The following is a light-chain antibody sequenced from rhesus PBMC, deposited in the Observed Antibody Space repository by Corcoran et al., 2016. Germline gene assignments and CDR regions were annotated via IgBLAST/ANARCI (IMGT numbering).Light chain of an antibody. J-gene: IGKJ3*01. Sequence: SQSLVHSNGNTYLSWYQQKPGQPPRLLIYKVSNRDSGVPDRFSGSGAGTDLTLKISRVEAEDVGVYYCGQGTHWPPFAFGPGTKLDIK. CDR3: GQGTHWPPFA. V-gene: IGKV2-64*01. CDR2: KVS. CDR1: QSLVHSNGNTY.